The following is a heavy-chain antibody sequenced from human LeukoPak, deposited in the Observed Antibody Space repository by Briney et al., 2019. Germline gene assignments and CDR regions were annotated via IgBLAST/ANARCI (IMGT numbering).Heavy chain of an antibody. Sequence: ASVKVSCKASGYTFTSYYMHWVRQAPGQGLEWMGIINPSSGSTSYAQKFQGRVTMTRDTSTSTVYMELSSLRSEDTAVYYCARDTHPNYYGSGSYYTPGYWGQGTLVAVSS. V-gene: IGHV1-46*01. CDR3: ARDTHPNYYGSGSYYTPGY. D-gene: IGHD3-10*01. CDR1: GYTFTSYY. J-gene: IGHJ4*02. CDR2: INPSSGST.